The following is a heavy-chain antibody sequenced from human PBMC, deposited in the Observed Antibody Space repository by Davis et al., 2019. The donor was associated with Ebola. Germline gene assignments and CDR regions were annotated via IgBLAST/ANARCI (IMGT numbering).Heavy chain of an antibody. CDR3: ARDQQQLVPQYYYYYGMDV. CDR1: GFTFSSYS. Sequence: GESLKISCAASGFTFSSYSMNWVRQAPGKGLEWVSSISSSSSYIYYADSVKGRFTISRDNAKNSLYLRMNSLRAEDTAVYYCARDQQQLVPQYYYYYGMDVWGQGTTVTVSS. CDR2: ISSSSSYI. D-gene: IGHD6-13*01. V-gene: IGHV3-21*01. J-gene: IGHJ6*02.